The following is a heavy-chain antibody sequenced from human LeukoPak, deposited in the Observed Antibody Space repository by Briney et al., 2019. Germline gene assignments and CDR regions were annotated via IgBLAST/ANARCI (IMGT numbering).Heavy chain of an antibody. V-gene: IGHV4-59*01. CDR1: GGSISSYY. J-gene: IGHJ6*02. Sequence: SETLSLTCTVSGGSISSYYWSWIRQPPGKGLEWIGDIYYSGSTNYNPSLKSRVTISVDTSKNQFSLKLSSVTVADTAVYYCARVLGYYDFWSGYYRSYYYGMDVWGQGTTVTVSS. CDR2: IYYSGST. D-gene: IGHD3-3*01. CDR3: ARVLGYYDFWSGYYRSYYYGMDV.